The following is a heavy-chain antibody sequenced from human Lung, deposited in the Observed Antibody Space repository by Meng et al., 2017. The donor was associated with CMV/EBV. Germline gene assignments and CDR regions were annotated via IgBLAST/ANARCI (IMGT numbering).Heavy chain of an antibody. CDR1: VFTFSNYG. J-gene: IGHJ4*02. CDR2: IWYDGSKK. CDR3: ASEEGYGSGSYFGDY. D-gene: IGHD3-10*01. V-gene: IGHV3-33*01. Sequence: SVFTFSNYGLHWVRQAPGKGLEWVAMIWYDGSKKFYADSVKGRFTISRDNSKNTLYLQMNNLSVEDMAVYYCASEEGYGSGSYFGDYWSQGTLVTVSS.